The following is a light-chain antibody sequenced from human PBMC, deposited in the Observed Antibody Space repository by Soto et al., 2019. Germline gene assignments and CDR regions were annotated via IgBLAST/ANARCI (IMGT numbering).Light chain of an antibody. Sequence: DIQMTQSPSSLSASVGDRVTITCRASQSISSYLNWYQQKPGKAPKLLIYAASSLQSGVPSRFSGSGSGTDFTLTISSLQPEDVATYYGQQSYSTPPITVGQGTRLEIK. J-gene: IGKJ5*01. CDR1: QSISSY. CDR2: AAS. CDR3: QQSYSTPPIT. V-gene: IGKV1-39*01.